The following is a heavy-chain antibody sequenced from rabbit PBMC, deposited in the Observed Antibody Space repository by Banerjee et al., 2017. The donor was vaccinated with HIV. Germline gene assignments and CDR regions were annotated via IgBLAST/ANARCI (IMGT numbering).Heavy chain of an antibody. D-gene: IGHD1-1*01. CDR1: GFSFSSGYD. CDR3: ARNTANSLDYFDL. Sequence: QSLEESGGDLVKPGASLTLTCTASGFSFSSGYDIYWVRQAPGKGLEWIACIYTGSSSTYYASWAKGRFTISKTSSTTVTLQMTSLTAADTATYFCARNTANSLDYFDLWGQGTLVTVS. CDR2: IYTGSSST. V-gene: IGHV1S40*01. J-gene: IGHJ4*01.